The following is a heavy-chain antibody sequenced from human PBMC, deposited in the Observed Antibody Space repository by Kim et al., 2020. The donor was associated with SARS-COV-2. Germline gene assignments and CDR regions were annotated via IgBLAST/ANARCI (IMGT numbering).Heavy chain of an antibody. CDR2: ISYDGSNK. J-gene: IGHJ3*02. Sequence: GGSLRLSCAASGFTFSSYAMHWVRQAPGKGLEWVAVISYDGSNKYYADSVKGRFTISRDNSKNTLYLQMNSLRAEDTAVYYCAREFMAQWPELDAFDIWGQGTMVTVSS. D-gene: IGHD6-19*01. CDR3: AREFMAQWPELDAFDI. CDR1: GFTFSSYA. V-gene: IGHV3-30-3*01.